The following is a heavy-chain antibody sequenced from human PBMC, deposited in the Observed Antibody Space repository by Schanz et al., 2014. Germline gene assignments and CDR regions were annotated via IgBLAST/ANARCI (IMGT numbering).Heavy chain of an antibody. CDR2: IGGSGDST. V-gene: IGHV3-23*04. Sequence: EVQLVESGGGLVRPGGSLRLSCAASGFTFSNHALSWVRQAPGKGLEWVSGIGGSGDSTHYADSVKGRFTISRDNPKKTLYLQMNSLRAEDTAVYYCARDHQWLARYYMDVWGKGTTVTVAS. D-gene: IGHD6-19*01. J-gene: IGHJ6*03. CDR1: GFTFSNHA. CDR3: ARDHQWLARYYMDV.